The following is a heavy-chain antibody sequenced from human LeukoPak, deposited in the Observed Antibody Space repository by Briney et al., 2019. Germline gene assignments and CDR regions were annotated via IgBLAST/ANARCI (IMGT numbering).Heavy chain of an antibody. Sequence: GGSLRLSCAASGFTVSSNYMSWVRQAPGKGLEWVSVIYSGGSTYCADSVTGRFTISRDNSKNTLYLQMNSLRAEDTAVYYCARRDGYNSQVDYWGQGTLVTVSS. CDR1: GFTVSSNY. D-gene: IGHD5-24*01. J-gene: IGHJ4*02. V-gene: IGHV3-53*01. CDR2: IYSGGST. CDR3: ARRDGYNSQVDY.